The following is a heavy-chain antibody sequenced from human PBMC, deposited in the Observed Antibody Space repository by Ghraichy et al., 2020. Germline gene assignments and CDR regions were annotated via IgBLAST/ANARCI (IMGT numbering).Heavy chain of an antibody. J-gene: IGHJ4*02. V-gene: IGHV3-48*02. CDR3: ASNLPPMD. D-gene: IGHD5-24*01. CDR2: ISSTSSAM. CDR1: GFTFNIYG. Sequence: GESLNISCAASGFTFNIYGMNWVRQAPGKGLEWVLYISSTSSAMYYADSVKGRFTISRDNAKNSLYLQMNSLRDEDTAVYYCASNLPPMDWGQGTLVTVSS.